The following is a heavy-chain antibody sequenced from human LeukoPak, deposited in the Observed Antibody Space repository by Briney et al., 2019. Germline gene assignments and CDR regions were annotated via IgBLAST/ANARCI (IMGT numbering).Heavy chain of an antibody. CDR2: IYPGDSDT. Sequence: GESLKISCKGSGYIFTSYWIGWVRQMRGKGLEWMGIIYPGDSDTRYSPSFQGQVTISADKSISTAYLQWSSLKASDTAMYYCARQGYSYGYSGAFDIWGQGTMVTVSS. CDR3: ARQGYSYGYSGAFDI. J-gene: IGHJ3*02. V-gene: IGHV5-51*01. CDR1: GYIFTSYW. D-gene: IGHD5-18*01.